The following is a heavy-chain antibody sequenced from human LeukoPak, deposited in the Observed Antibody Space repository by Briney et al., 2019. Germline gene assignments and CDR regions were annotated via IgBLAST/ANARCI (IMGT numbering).Heavy chain of an antibody. V-gene: IGHV1-2*02. D-gene: IGHD2-2*01. Sequence: ASVTVSCKASGYTFTGYYMHWVRQAPGQGLEWMGWINTNSGGTNYAQKFQGRVTITRDTSISTAYMELSRLRSDDTAVYYCARPYCSSTSCSNWFDPWGQGTLVTVSS. CDR3: ARPYCSSTSCSNWFDP. CDR1: GYTFTGYY. J-gene: IGHJ5*02. CDR2: INTNSGGT.